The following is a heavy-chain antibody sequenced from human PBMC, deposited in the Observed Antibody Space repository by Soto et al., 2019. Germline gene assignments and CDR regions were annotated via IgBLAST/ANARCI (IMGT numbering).Heavy chain of an antibody. J-gene: IGHJ4*02. V-gene: IGHV3-11*01. D-gene: IGHD3-22*01. Sequence: GESLKISCAASGFTFSDYYMSWIRQAPGKGLEWVSYISSSDTIISYADSVKGRFTISRDNAKNSLYLQMNSLRAEDTAVYYCARDLGYYDSSGYFDYWGQGTLVTVS. CDR3: ARDLGYYDSSGYFDY. CDR2: ISSSDTII. CDR1: GFTFSDYY.